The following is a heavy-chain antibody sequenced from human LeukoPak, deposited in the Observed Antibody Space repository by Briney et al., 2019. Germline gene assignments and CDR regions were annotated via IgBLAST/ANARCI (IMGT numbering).Heavy chain of an antibody. D-gene: IGHD2-2*01. J-gene: IGHJ4*02. CDR2: IISSGSYI. V-gene: IGHV3-21*03. Sequence: AGGSLRLSCAASGFTFSSYTINWVRQAPGKGLEWVSSIISSGSYIYYADSVKGRFTISRDNAKNSLYLQMNSLRAEDTAVYYCARDFGGYCSSSSCYLGYLDYWGQGTLVTVSS. CDR1: GFTFSSYT. CDR3: ARDFGGYCSSSSCYLGYLDY.